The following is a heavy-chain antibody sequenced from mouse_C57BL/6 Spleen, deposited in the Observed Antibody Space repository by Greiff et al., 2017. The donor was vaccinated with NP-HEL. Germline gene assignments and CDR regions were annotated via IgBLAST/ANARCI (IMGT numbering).Heavy chain of an antibody. D-gene: IGHD2-2*01. CDR2: IDPSDSET. Sequence: QVQLQQPGAELVRPGSSVKLSCKASGYTFTSYWMHWVKQRPIQGLEWIGNIDPSDSETHYNQKFKDKATLTVDKSSSTAYMQLSSLTSEDSAVYYCARGGYDGYFDVWGTGTTVTVPS. V-gene: IGHV1-52*01. J-gene: IGHJ1*03. CDR1: GYTFTSYW. CDR3: ARGGYDGYFDV.